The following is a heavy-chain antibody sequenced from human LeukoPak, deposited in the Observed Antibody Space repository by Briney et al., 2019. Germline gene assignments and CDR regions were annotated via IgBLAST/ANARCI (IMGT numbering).Heavy chain of an antibody. Sequence: GGSLRLSCVASGFTFSTYWMSWVRQAPGKGLEWVATIKQDGSEKYYVDSLKGRFTISRDNAKNSLYLQMSSLRAEDTAVYYCASAGHTHFDYWGQGTLVTVSS. CDR3: ASAGHTHFDY. V-gene: IGHV3-7*01. CDR1: GFTFSTYW. J-gene: IGHJ4*02. CDR2: IKQDGSEK. D-gene: IGHD6-13*01.